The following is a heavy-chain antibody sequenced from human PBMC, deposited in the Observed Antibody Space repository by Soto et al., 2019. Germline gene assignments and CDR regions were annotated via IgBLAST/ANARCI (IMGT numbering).Heavy chain of an antibody. CDR3: ARLYGDYENWFDP. CDR1: GGSISSGGYS. V-gene: IGHV4-30-2*01. CDR2: IYHSGST. J-gene: IGHJ5*02. D-gene: IGHD4-17*01. Sequence: QLQLQESGSGLVKPSQTLSLTCVVSGGSISSGGYSWSWIRQPPGKGLEWIGYIYHSGSTYYNPSAKRSVTISVDRSETQVCLKLSSVTAADTAVYYCARLYGDYENWFDPWGQGNLVTVSS.